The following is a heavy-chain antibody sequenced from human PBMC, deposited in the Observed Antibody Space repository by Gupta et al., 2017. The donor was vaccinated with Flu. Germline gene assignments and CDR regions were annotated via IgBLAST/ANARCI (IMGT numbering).Heavy chain of an antibody. CDR2: ISWNSGSI. CDR1: GFTFDDYA. J-gene: IGHJ4*02. V-gene: IGHV3-9*01. CDR3: AKDMQSRVYGPFDY. D-gene: IGHD3/OR15-3a*01. Sequence: EVQLVESGGGLVQPGRSLRLSCAASGFTFDDYAMHWVRQAPGKGLEWVSGISWNSGSIGYADSVKGRFTISRDNAKNSLYLQMNSLRAEDTALYYCAKDMQSRVYGPFDYWGQGTLVTVSS.